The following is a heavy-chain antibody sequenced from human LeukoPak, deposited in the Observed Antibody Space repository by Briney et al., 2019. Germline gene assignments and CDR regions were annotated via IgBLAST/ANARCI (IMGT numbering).Heavy chain of an antibody. V-gene: IGHV4-34*01. J-gene: IGHJ5*02. D-gene: IGHD2-2*01. Sequence: SETLSLTCAVYGGSFSGYYWSWIRQPPGKGLEWIGEINHSGSTNYNPSLKSRVTISVDTSKNQFSLKLSSVTAADTAVYYCARGPSIVVVPATKYRNWFDPWGQGTLVTVSS. CDR1: GGSFSGYY. CDR2: INHSGST. CDR3: ARGPSIVVVPATKYRNWFDP.